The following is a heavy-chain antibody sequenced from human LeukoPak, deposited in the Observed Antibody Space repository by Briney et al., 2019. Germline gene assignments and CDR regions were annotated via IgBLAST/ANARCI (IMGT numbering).Heavy chain of an antibody. CDR3: ARGVYRWYGYYYYYYMDV. V-gene: IGHV4-38-2*02. Sequence: PSETLSLTCTVSGYSISSGYYWAWIRQPPGKGLEWIGSIYHSGSTYFNPSLKSRVTISVDTSKNHFSLRLRSVTAADTAVYYCARGVYRWYGYYYYYYMDVWGKGTTVTVSS. CDR1: GYSISSGYY. CDR2: IYHSGST. D-gene: IGHD6-13*01. J-gene: IGHJ6*03.